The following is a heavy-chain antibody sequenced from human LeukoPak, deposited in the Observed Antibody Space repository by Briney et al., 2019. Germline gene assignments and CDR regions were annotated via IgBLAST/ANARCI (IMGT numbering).Heavy chain of an antibody. CDR2: IYYSGST. D-gene: IGHD6-6*01. Sequence: SETLSPTCTVSGGSISSSSYYWGWIRQPPGKGLEWIGSIYYSGSTYYNPSLKSRVTISVDTSKNQFSLKLSSVTAADTAVYYCARHRGSSSNFDYWGQGALITVSS. CDR1: GGSISSSSYY. J-gene: IGHJ4*02. CDR3: ARHRGSSSNFDY. V-gene: IGHV4-39*01.